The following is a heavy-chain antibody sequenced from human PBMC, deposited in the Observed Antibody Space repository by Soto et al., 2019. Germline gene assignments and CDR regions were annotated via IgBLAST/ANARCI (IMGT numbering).Heavy chain of an antibody. CDR1: GGSISSGGYY. CDR3: ARYCSGGSCYRYAFDI. CDR2: IYYSGST. J-gene: IGHJ3*02. D-gene: IGHD2-15*01. V-gene: IGHV4-31*03. Sequence: SETLSLTCTVSGGSISSGGYYWSWIRQHPGKGLEWIGYIYYSGSTYYNPSLKSRVTISVDTSKNQFSLKLSSVTAADTAVYYCARYCSGGSCYRYAFDIWGQGTMVTLSS.